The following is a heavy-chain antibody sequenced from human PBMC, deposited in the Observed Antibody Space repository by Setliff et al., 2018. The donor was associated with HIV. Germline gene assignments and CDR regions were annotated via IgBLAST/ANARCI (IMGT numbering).Heavy chain of an antibody. CDR1: GYTFSNFG. CDR3: AREPPSSNPTLQYAFDL. D-gene: IGHD4-4*01. V-gene: IGHV1-18*01. J-gene: IGHJ3*01. CDR2: SSPNGNT. Sequence: ASVKVSCKSSGYTFSNFGVSWVRQAPGQGLEWLGWSSPNGNTKNHHKFEGRITMTTDTPTTTAFMELRSLTSDDTAVYFCAREPPSSNPTLQYAFDLWGQGTMVTV.